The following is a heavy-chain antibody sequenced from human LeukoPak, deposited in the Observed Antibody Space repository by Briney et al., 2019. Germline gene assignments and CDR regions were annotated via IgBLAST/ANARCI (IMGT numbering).Heavy chain of an antibody. Sequence: SETLSLTCTVSGGSISSGGYYWSWIRQHPGKGLEWIGYIYYSGSTNYNPSLKSRVTISVDTSKNQFSLKLSSVTAADTAVYYCASTNYHSSSWYGYWGQGTLVTVSS. CDR1: GGSISSGGYY. D-gene: IGHD6-13*01. CDR3: ASTNYHSSSWYGY. CDR2: IYYSGST. J-gene: IGHJ4*02. V-gene: IGHV4-61*08.